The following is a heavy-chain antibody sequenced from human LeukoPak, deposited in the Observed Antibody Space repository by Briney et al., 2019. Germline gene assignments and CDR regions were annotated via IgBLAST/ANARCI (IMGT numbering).Heavy chain of an antibody. Sequence: ASVKVSCKASGYTFTSYGISWVRQAPGQGLEWMGWISAYNGNTNYAQKLQGRVTMTTDTSTSTAYMELRGLRSDDTAVYYCARTVTIPPHYYYYYMDVWGKGTTVTVSS. CDR1: GYTFTSYG. CDR2: ISAYNGNT. J-gene: IGHJ6*03. CDR3: ARTVTIPPHYYYYYMDV. D-gene: IGHD3-3*01. V-gene: IGHV1-18*01.